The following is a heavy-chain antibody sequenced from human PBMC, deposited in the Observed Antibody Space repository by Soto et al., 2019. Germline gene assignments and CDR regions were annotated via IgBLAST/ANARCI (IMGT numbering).Heavy chain of an antibody. D-gene: IGHD1-26*01. CDR3: ARDDLYSGSYEGH. CDR1: GYTFTSYA. CDR2: INAGNGNT. J-gene: IGHJ4*02. Sequence: QVHLVQSGAEVKKPGASVKVSCRTSGYTFTSYAMNWVRQAPGQRPEWMGWINAGNGNTKYSQKFQGRVTIMRDTSASTAYMELSSLRPEHTAVYYCARDDLYSGSYEGHWGQGPLVTVSS. V-gene: IGHV1-3*01.